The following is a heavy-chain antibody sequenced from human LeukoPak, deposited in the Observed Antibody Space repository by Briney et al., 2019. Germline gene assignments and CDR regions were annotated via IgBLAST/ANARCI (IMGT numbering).Heavy chain of an antibody. CDR3: ASLDPYDY. V-gene: IGHV3-74*01. CDR1: GFTFRSYE. Sequence: SGGSLRLSCAASGFTFRSYEMHWVRLTPGEGLTWVSRVNNEGTKTDYADSVKGRFTISRDNAKNTLYLQMNSLRAEDTAIYYCASLDPYDYWGQGTLVTVSS. CDR2: VNNEGTKT. J-gene: IGHJ4*02.